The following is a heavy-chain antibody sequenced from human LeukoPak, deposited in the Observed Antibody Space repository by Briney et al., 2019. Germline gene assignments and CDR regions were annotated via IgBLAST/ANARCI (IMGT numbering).Heavy chain of an antibody. CDR2: ISYDGSNK. V-gene: IGHV3-30*04. Sequence: PGRSLRLSCAASGFTFSSYATHWVRQAPGKGLEWVAVISYDGSNKYYADSVKGRFTISRDNSKNTLYLQMNSLRAEDTAVYYCAREVRDILTGYYFDYWGQGTLVTVSS. CDR3: AREVRDILTGYYFDY. D-gene: IGHD3-9*01. J-gene: IGHJ4*02. CDR1: GFTFSSYA.